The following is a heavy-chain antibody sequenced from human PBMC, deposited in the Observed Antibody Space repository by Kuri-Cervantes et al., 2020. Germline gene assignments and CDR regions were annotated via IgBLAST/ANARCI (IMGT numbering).Heavy chain of an antibody. Sequence: GESLKISCAASGFTFGDYAMSWVRQAPGKGLEWVSAISGSGGSTYYADSVKGRFTISRDNSKNTLYLQMNSLRAEDTAVYYCAKDMDPEYCSSTSCPDYYYYYMDVWGKGTTVTVSS. CDR3: AKDMDPEYCSSTSCPDYYYYYMDV. CDR1: GFTFGDYA. J-gene: IGHJ6*03. V-gene: IGHV3-23*01. D-gene: IGHD2-2*01. CDR2: ISGSGGST.